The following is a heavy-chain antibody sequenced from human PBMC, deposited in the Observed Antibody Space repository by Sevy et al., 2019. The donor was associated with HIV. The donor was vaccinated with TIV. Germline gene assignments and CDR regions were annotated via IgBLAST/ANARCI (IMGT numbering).Heavy chain of an antibody. J-gene: IGHJ4*02. D-gene: IGHD6-13*01. Sequence: GGSLRLSCAASGFTFSSSSMTWVRQAPGGGLEWVATISQGGSEEYYVDSMKGRLTISRDNAKNSLYLQMNGLSAVDTAVYFCARFVSLGYWGQGTLVTVSS. V-gene: IGHV3-7*01. CDR1: GFTFSSSS. CDR3: ARFVSLGY. CDR2: ISQGGSEE.